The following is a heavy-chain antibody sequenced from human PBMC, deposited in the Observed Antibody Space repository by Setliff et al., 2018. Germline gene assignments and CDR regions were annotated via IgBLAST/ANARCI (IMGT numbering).Heavy chain of an antibody. J-gene: IGHJ4*02. Sequence: SETLSLTCTVPGGSISSISCYWGWIRQPPGKGLEWIGTVYDSGTTYYNPSLKSRVTIFVDTPKNQFSLNLNSVTAADTGVYYCASCRYQVPYDYWGQGILVTVSS. CDR2: VYDSGTT. V-gene: IGHV4-39*01. D-gene: IGHD2-2*01. CDR1: GGSISSISCY. CDR3: ASCRYQVPYDY.